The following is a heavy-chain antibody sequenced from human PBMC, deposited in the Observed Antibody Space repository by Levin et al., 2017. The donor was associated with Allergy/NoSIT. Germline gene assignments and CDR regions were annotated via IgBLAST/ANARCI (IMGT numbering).Heavy chain of an antibody. Sequence: PSPTLSLPCIVSGGSIRSYHWSWIRQPPGKGLEWIGYIYYSGNTNYNPSLKSRVTISVDTSKNQFSLTLNSVTAADTAVYYCARDRVVASSGTYYYYGMAVWGQGTTVTVSS. CDR3: ARDRVVASSGTYYYYGMAV. V-gene: IGHV4-59*01. CDR1: GGSIRSYH. J-gene: IGHJ6*02. CDR2: IYYSGNT. D-gene: IGHD2-15*01.